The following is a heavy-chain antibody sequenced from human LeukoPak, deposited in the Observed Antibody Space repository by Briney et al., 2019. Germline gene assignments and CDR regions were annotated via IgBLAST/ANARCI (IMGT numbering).Heavy chain of an antibody. J-gene: IGHJ1*01. CDR3: AKAYGDYTFAEYFQG. V-gene: IGHV3-23*01. Sequence: GRSLRLSCAASGFRFSNHAMSWVRQAPGKGLGWVSSIIGSGGSTNYADSVKGRFTISRDNSKNTLYLQMNDLRAEDTAVYYCAKAYGDYTFAEYFQGWGQGTLVAVSS. CDR2: IIGSGGST. D-gene: IGHD4-17*01. CDR1: GFRFSNHA.